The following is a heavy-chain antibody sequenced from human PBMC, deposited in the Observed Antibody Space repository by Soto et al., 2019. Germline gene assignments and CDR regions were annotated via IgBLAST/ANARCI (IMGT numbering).Heavy chain of an antibody. J-gene: IGHJ4*02. Sequence: QITLKESGPTLVKPTQTLTLTCTVSGFSLSGSGMAVGWIRQPPGKALEWLAVIYWDDDKRYSPSLKSRLTISKDTSKNQVVLTVTNMNPVDTATYFCAHCNLPGQVVAAFDNWGQGTLVTVSS. D-gene: IGHD3-22*01. CDR1: GFSLSGSGMA. CDR2: IYWDDDK. CDR3: AHCNLPGQVVAAFDN. V-gene: IGHV2-5*02.